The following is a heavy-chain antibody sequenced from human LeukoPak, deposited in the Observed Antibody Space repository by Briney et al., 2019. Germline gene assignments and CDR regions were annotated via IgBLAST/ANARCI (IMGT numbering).Heavy chain of an antibody. Sequence: PSETLSLTCTVSGGSISSSSYYWGWIRQPPGKGLEWIGSIYYSGSTYYNPSLKSRVTISVDTSKNQFSLKLSSVTAADTAVYYCASVRGRVVTFYFDYWGQGTLVTVSS. J-gene: IGHJ4*02. V-gene: IGHV4-39*07. CDR2: IYYSGST. D-gene: IGHD2-21*02. CDR1: GGSISSSSYY. CDR3: ASVRGRVVTFYFDY.